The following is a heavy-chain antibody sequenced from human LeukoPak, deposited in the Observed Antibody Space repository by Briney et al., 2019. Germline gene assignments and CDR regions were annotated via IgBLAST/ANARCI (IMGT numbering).Heavy chain of an antibody. CDR1: GGSISSGGYY. D-gene: IGHD3-16*01. CDR3: ARTSSLAQTFDY. V-gene: IGHV4-30-2*01. J-gene: IGHJ4*02. CDR2: IYHSGTT. Sequence: SETLSLTCTVSGGSISSGGYYWSWIRQHPGKGLEWIGYIYHSGTTYYNPSLKSRVTISVDRSKNQFSLRLSSVTAADTAAYYCARTSSLAQTFDYWGQGTLVTVSS.